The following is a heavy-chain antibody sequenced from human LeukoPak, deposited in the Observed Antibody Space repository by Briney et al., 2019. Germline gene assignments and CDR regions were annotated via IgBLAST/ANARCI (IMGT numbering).Heavy chain of an antibody. CDR1: GYTFTDYY. CDR2: INLYSGGA. J-gene: IGHJ4*02. CDR3: ARSDGGKGDY. D-gene: IGHD4-23*01. Sequence: ASVKVSCKASGYTFTDYYMHWVRQAPGQGLEWMGCINLYSGGAHYAQKFQGRVTMTRDTSISTAYMELSRLRSDDTAVYYCARSDGGKGDYWGQGTLVTVSS. V-gene: IGHV1-2*02.